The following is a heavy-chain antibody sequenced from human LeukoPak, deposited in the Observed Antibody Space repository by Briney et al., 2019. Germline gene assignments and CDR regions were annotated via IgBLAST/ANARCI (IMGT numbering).Heavy chain of an antibody. V-gene: IGHV4-59*08. CDR1: GGPISSYY. CDR3: ARHGSYSSGWYTRGYFDL. Sequence: PSETLSLTCTVSGGPISSYYWSWIRQPPGKGLEWIGYIYYSGSTNYNPSFKSRVTISVDTSKNQFSLKLSSVTAADTAVYYCARHGSYSSGWYTRGYFDLWGRGTLVTVSS. CDR2: IYYSGST. J-gene: IGHJ2*01. D-gene: IGHD6-19*01.